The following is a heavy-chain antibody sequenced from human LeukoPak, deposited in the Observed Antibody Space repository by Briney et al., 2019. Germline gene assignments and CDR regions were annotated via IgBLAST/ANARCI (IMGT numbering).Heavy chain of an antibody. CDR2: ISAYNGNT. CDR1: GYTFTSYG. V-gene: IGHV1-18*01. CDR3: AKGRQYYYGSGNLNWYFDL. D-gene: IGHD3-10*01. J-gene: IGHJ2*01. Sequence: ASVKVSCKASGYTFTSYGISWVRQAPGQGLEWMGWISAYNGNTNYAQKLQGRVTMTTDTSTSTAYMELRSLRSDDTAVYYCAKGRQYYYGSGNLNWYFDLWGRGTLVTVSS.